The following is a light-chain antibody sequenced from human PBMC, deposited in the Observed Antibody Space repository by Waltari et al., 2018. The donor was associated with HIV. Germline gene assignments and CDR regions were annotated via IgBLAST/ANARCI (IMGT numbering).Light chain of an antibody. CDR2: GAS. V-gene: IGKV3-20*01. CDR3: HQYGASPRT. CDR1: QSVTSSH. Sequence: GTLSFSPGERATLSCRASQSVTSSHLAWYQQRPGQSPRLLIYGASSRANGIPDRFSGSGSGTEFTLTITRLEPEDFAVYYCHQYGASPRTFGQGTKLEIK. J-gene: IGKJ2*01.